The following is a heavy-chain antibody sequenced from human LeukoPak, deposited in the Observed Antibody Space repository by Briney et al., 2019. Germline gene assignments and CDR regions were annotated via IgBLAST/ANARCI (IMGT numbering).Heavy chain of an antibody. J-gene: IGHJ6*03. D-gene: IGHD4-17*01. V-gene: IGHV3-30*02. CDR2: IRYDGSNK. CDR1: GFTFSSYG. CDR3: ARVASHDYGDYVDYYYYMDV. Sequence: GGSLRLSCAASGFTFSSYGMHWVRQAPGKGLEWVAFIRYDGSNKYYADSVKGRFTISRDNSKNTLYLQMNSLRAEDTAVYYCARVASHDYGDYVDYYYYMDVWGKGTTVTISS.